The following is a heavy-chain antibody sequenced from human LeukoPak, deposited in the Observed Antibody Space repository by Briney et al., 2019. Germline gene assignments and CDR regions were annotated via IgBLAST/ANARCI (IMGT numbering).Heavy chain of an antibody. CDR2: ISSNGGST. CDR3: VKLPTVVTLGYYYYGMDV. D-gene: IGHD4-23*01. J-gene: IGHJ6*02. V-gene: IGHV3-64D*06. Sequence: GGSLRLSCAASGFTFSSYAMHWVRQAPGKGLEYVSAISSNGGSTYYADSVKGRFTISRDNSKNTLYLQMSSLRAEDTAVYYCVKLPTVVTLGYYYYGMDVWGQGTTVTVSS. CDR1: GFTFSSYA.